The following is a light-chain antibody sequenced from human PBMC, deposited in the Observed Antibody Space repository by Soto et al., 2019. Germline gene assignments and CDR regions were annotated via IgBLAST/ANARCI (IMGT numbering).Light chain of an antibody. CDR3: SSYAGSSNV. CDR2: EVN. Sequence: QSALTQPAAVSGSPGQSITISCTGSNSDFGGYNYVSWYQQHPGKAPKLMIYEVNKRPSGVPDRFSGSKSGNTASLTVSGLQAEDEADYYCSSYAGSSNVFGTGTKLTVL. V-gene: IGLV2-8*01. CDR1: NSDFGGYNY. J-gene: IGLJ1*01.